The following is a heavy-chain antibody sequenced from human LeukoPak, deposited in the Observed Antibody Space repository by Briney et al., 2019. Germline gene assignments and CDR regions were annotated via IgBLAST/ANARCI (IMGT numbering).Heavy chain of an antibody. D-gene: IGHD5-18*01. Sequence: PGRSLRLSCAASGFTFSSYWMHWVRQAPGKGLVWVSRINSDGSSTSYADSVKGRFTISRDNAENTLYLQMNSLRAEDTAVYYCVKVDTAMVTSQNFDYWGQGTLVTVSS. CDR3: VKVDTAMVTSQNFDY. J-gene: IGHJ4*02. CDR2: INSDGSST. CDR1: GFTFSSYW. V-gene: IGHV3-74*01.